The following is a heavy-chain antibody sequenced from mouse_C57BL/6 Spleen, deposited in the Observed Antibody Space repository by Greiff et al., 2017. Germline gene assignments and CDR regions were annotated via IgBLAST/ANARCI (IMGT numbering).Heavy chain of an antibody. V-gene: IGHV1-64*01. CDR3: ATLDDYGNYEWYFDV. CDR1: GYTFTSYW. J-gene: IGHJ1*03. D-gene: IGHD2-1*01. CDR2: IHPNSGST. Sequence: QVQLQQPGAELVKPGASVKLSCKASGYTFTSYWMHWVKQRPGQGLEWIGMIHPNSGSTNYNEKFKSKATLTVDKSSSTAYMQLSSLTSEDSAVYYCATLDDYGNYEWYFDVWGTGTTVTVSS.